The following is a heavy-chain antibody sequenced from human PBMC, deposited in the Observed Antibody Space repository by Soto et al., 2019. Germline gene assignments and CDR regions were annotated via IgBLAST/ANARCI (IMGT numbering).Heavy chain of an antibody. J-gene: IGHJ4*02. Sequence: QVQLQESGPGLVKPSQTLSLTCTVSGGSISSGGYYWSWIRQHPGKGLEWIGYIYYSGSTYYNPSHKSRGTISVDTSKNQFSLKLSSVTAADTAVYYCVLGFGEFFDYWGQGTLVTVSS. V-gene: IGHV4-31*03. D-gene: IGHD3-10*01. CDR2: IYYSGST. CDR1: GGSISSGGYY. CDR3: VLGFGEFFDY.